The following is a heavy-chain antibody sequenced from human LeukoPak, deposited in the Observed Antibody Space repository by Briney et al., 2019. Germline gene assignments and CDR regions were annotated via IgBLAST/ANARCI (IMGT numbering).Heavy chain of an antibody. CDR3: TTDLEYATYYYDDFDY. V-gene: IGHV3-15*01. Sequence: PGGSLRLSCAASGFTFNDYWMHWVRHAPGKGLEWVGRIKSKTDGGTTDYAAPVKGRFTISRDDSKNTLYLQMNSLKTEDTAVYYCTTDLEYATYYYDDFDYWGQGTLVTVSS. D-gene: IGHD3-22*01. CDR1: GFTFNDYW. J-gene: IGHJ4*02. CDR2: IKSKTDGGTT.